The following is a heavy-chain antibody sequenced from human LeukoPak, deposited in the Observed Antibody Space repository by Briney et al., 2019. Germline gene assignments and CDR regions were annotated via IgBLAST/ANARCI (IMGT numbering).Heavy chain of an antibody. J-gene: IGHJ6*03. CDR1: GGSISSYY. V-gene: IGHV4-4*07. Sequence: SETLSLTCTVSGGSISSYYWSWIRQPAGKGLEWIGRIYTSGSTNYNPSLKSRVTMSVDTSKNQFSLKLGSVTAADTAVYYCARIYDFWSGYYYMDVWGKGTTVTVSS. D-gene: IGHD3-3*01. CDR3: ARIYDFWSGYYYMDV. CDR2: IYTSGST.